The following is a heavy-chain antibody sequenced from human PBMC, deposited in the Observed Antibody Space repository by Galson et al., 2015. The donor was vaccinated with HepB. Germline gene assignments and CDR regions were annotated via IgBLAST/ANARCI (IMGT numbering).Heavy chain of an antibody. J-gene: IGHJ3*02. CDR1: GFTSYY. Sequence: SCKASGFTSYYIHWVRQAPGQGLEWMGIINPGGGSTTYAHKFQGRVAMTRDTSTSTVFMELSSLRSEDTAVYYCATKNKNAFDIWGRGTMVTVSS. V-gene: IGHV1-46*03. D-gene: IGHD1/OR15-1a*01. CDR2: INPGGGST. CDR3: ATKNKNAFDI.